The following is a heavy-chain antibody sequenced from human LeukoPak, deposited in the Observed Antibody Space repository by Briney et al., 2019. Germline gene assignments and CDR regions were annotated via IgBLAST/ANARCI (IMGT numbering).Heavy chain of an antibody. V-gene: IGHV1-18*01. D-gene: IGHD1-26*01. CDR1: GYTFTSFG. Sequence: ASVKVSCKASGYTFTSFGISWVRQAPGQGPEWMGWVSPHNGITNYAQKFQGRVTMTTDTSTSTAYMELRSLRSDDTAVYYCARDNVVGATSFDYWGQGILVTVSS. CDR3: ARDNVVGATSFDY. CDR2: VSPHNGIT. J-gene: IGHJ4*02.